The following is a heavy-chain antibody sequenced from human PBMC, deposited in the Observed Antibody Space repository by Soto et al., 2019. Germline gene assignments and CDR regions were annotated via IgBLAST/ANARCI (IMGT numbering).Heavy chain of an antibody. Sequence: QVQLVQSGAEVKKPGASVKVSCKASGYTFTSYGISWVRQAPGQGLEWMGWISAYNGNTNYAQKLQGRVTMTTDTSTSTAYMELRSLRSDDTAAYYCARDSRTTYYDFWSGYFLWGQGTLVTVSS. CDR3: ARDSRTTYYDFWSGYFL. J-gene: IGHJ4*02. V-gene: IGHV1-18*01. D-gene: IGHD3-3*01. CDR1: GYTFTSYG. CDR2: ISAYNGNT.